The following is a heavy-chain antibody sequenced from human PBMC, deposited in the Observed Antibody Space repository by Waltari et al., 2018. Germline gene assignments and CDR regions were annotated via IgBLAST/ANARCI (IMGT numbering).Heavy chain of an antibody. CDR2: IYHSGGT. CDR1: GYSISSGYY. CDR3: ARGGSSIIYYYYGMDV. V-gene: IGHV4-38-2*01. D-gene: IGHD6-6*01. Sequence: QVQLQESGPGLVKPSETLSLPCAVSGYSISSGYYWGWIRQPPGKGLEWIGSIYHSGGTYYNPSLKSRVTISVDTSKNQFSLKLSSVTAADTAVYYCARGGSSIIYYYYGMDVWGQGTTVTVSS. J-gene: IGHJ6*02.